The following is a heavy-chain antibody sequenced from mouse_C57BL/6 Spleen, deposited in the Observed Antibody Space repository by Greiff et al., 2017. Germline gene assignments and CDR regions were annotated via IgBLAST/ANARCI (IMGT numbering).Heavy chain of an antibody. Sequence: QVQLKQPGAELVRPGSSVKLSCKASGYTFTSYWMDWVKQRPGQGLEWIGNIYPSDSETHYNQKFKDKATLTVDKSSSTAYMQLSSLTSEDAAVXYCARGLTGTFAYWGQGTLVTVSA. V-gene: IGHV1-61*01. D-gene: IGHD4-1*01. J-gene: IGHJ3*01. CDR3: ARGLTGTFAY. CDR2: IYPSDSET. CDR1: GYTFTSYW.